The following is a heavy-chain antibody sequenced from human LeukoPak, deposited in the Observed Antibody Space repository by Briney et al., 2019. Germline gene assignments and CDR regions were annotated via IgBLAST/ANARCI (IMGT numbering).Heavy chain of an antibody. D-gene: IGHD6-13*01. CDR1: GGSISSYY. CDR3: ATRESDSSSWYGGDAFDI. CDR2: IYYSGST. J-gene: IGHJ3*02. V-gene: IGHV4-30-4*01. Sequence: SETLSLTCTVSGGSISSYYWSWIRQPPGKGLEWIGYIYYSGSTYYNPSLKSRVTISVDTSKNQFSLKLSSVTAADTAVYYCATRESDSSSWYGGDAFDIWGQGTMVTVSS.